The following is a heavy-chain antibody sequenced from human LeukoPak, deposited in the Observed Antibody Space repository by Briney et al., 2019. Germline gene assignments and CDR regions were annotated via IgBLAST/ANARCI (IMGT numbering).Heavy chain of an antibody. CDR2: ISSSSSYI. J-gene: IGHJ4*02. D-gene: IGHD1-26*01. Sequence: GGSLRLSCAASGFTFSSYSMNWVRQAPGKGLEWVSSISSSSSYIYYADSVKGRFTISRDNAKNSPHLQMNSLRAEDTAVYYCARDLVGATMGYDYWGQGTLVTVSS. CDR1: GFTFSSYS. CDR3: ARDLVGATMGYDY. V-gene: IGHV3-21*01.